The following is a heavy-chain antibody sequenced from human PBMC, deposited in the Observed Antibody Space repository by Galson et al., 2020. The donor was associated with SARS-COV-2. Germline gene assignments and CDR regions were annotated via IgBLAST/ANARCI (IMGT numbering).Heavy chain of an antibody. CDR2: INHSGST. Sequence: SETLSLSCAAYGGTFSGYYRSWIRQPPGKGLEWIGEINHSGSTNYNPSLKSRVTITVDSATNQFSLKLSSVTAADTAEYYCARGNYDYVWGSYEAHNWFDPWGQGTLVTVSS. CDR1: GGTFSGYY. D-gene: IGHD3-16*01. CDR3: ARGNYDYVWGSYEAHNWFDP. J-gene: IGHJ5*02. V-gene: IGHV4-34*01.